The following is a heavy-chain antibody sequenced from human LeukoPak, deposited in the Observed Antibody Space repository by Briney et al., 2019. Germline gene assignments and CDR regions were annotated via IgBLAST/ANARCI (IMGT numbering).Heavy chain of an antibody. D-gene: IGHD6-19*01. CDR3: ASGSYSSGWHPYFDS. Sequence: SETLSLTCSVSGGSISSSNYYWGCLRQPPGKGVEWIGSLFYTGSTYYNPSLKSRVTISVDTSKNQFSLNLSSVTAADTAIYYCASGSYSSGWHPYFDSWGQGTLVTVSS. CDR2: LFYTGST. J-gene: IGHJ4*02. V-gene: IGHV4-39*01. CDR1: GGSISSSNYY.